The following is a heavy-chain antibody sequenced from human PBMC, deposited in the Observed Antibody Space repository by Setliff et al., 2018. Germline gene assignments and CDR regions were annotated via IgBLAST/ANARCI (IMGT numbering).Heavy chain of an antibody. CDR3: ASSGVGAYGFDI. J-gene: IGHJ3*02. CDR1: GYSFTNYW. V-gene: IGHV5-51*01. CDR2: IYPGDSDT. D-gene: IGHD1-26*01. Sequence: GASLKISCTGSGYSFTNYWFGWVRQRPGKGLEWRGIIYPGDSDTRYSPSFQGQVTISADRSISTAFLQWSSLKASDTAMYYCASSGVGAYGFDIWGQGTMVTVSS.